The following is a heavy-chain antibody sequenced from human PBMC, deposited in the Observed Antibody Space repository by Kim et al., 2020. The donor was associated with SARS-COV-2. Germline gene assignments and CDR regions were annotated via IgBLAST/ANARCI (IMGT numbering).Heavy chain of an antibody. D-gene: IGHD6-13*01. Sequence: KDRFTISRDNAKNSLYLQMNSLRAEDTAVYYCARERGSSWLYYYYGMDVWGQGTTVTVSS. V-gene: IGHV3-11*05. J-gene: IGHJ6*02. CDR3: ARERGSSWLYYYYGMDV.